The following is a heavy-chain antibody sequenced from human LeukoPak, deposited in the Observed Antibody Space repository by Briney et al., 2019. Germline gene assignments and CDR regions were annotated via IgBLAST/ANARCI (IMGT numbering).Heavy chain of an antibody. CDR1: GFTFSDYY. J-gene: IGHJ4*02. D-gene: IGHD3-9*01. CDR2: ISSSGSTI. Sequence: GGSLRLSCAASGFTFSDYYVSWIRQAPGKGLEWVSYISSSGSTIYYADSVKGRFTISRDNAKNSLYLQMNSLRAEDTAVYYCARGPSYYDILTGYLEPSYFDYWGQGTLVTVSS. V-gene: IGHV3-11*04. CDR3: ARGPSYYDILTGYLEPSYFDY.